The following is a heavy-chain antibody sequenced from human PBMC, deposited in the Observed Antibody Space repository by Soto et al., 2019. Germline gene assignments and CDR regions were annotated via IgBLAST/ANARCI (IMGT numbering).Heavy chain of an antibody. CDR1: GFTFSSYA. V-gene: IGHV3-23*01. CDR3: ARGAAAGTRGSNWFDP. J-gene: IGHJ5*02. Sequence: EVQLLESGGGLVQPGGSLRLSCAASGFTFSSYAMSWVRQAPGKGLEWVSAISGSGGSTYYADSVKGRFTISRDNSKNTLCMRMRTVRAEDTAVYYCARGAAAGTRGSNWFDPWGQGTLVTVSS. CDR2: ISGSGGST. D-gene: IGHD6-13*01.